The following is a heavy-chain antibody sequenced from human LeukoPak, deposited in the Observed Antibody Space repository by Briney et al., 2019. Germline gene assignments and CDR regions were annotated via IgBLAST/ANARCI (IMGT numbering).Heavy chain of an antibody. Sequence: SETLSLTCTVSGGSISSYYWSWIRQPPGKGLEWIGYIYYSGRTNYNPSLKSRVAISVDTSKNQFSLKLSSVTAADTAIYFCARGPRGTFDYWGQGTLVTVSS. J-gene: IGHJ4*02. CDR2: IYYSGRT. V-gene: IGHV4-59*01. CDR1: GGSISSYY. CDR3: ARGPRGTFDY.